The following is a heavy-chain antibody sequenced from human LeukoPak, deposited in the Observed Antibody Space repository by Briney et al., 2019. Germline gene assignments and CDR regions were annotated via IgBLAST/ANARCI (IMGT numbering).Heavy chain of an antibody. CDR1: GFSVSTDH. CDR2: IYNDGST. D-gene: IGHD3-16*02. Sequence: GGSLRLSCAASGFSVSTDHMSWVRQAPGKGLEWVSVIYNDGSTYYADTVKGRFTNSRDNSKNTVDLLVNSLRAEDTAVYYCARVWELSYDYWGQGTLVTVSS. CDR3: ARVWELSYDY. J-gene: IGHJ4*02. V-gene: IGHV3-53*01.